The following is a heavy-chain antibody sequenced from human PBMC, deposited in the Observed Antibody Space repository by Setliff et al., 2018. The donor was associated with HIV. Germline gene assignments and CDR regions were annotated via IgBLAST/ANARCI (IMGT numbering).Heavy chain of an antibody. CDR3: ARPSAANFFYSYAMDV. CDR2: INHSGSA. CDR1: GGSFSGYY. Sequence: LSLTCAVYGGSFSGYYWTWIRQPPGKGLEWIGKINHSGSAKYNPSLQSRVAISVDISKNQFSLKLNSVTPDDTAVYYCARPSAANFFYSYAMDVWGQG. J-gene: IGHJ6*02. D-gene: IGHD6-13*01. V-gene: IGHV4-34*01.